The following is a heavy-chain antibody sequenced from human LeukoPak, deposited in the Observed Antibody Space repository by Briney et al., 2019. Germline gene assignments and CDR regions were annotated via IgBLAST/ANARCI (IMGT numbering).Heavy chain of an antibody. D-gene: IGHD3-9*01. J-gene: IGHJ4*02. CDR2: IYSGGST. CDR3: ASRAPTYYDILTGYIPAPFDY. CDR1: GFTVSSNY. V-gene: IGHV3-53*01. Sequence: GGSLRLSCAASGFTVSSNYMSWVRQAPGKGLEWVSVIYSGGSTYYADSVKGRFTISRDNSKNTLYLQMNSLRAEDTAVYYCASRAPTYYDILTGYIPAPFDYWGQGTLVTVSS.